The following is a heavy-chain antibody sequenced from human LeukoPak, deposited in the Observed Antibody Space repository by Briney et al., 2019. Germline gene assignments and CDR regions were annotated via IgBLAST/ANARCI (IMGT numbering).Heavy chain of an antibody. CDR1: GYTFTSYA. Sequence: GASVKVSCKASGYTFTSYAMHWVRQAPGQRLEWMGCINAGNGNTKYSQKFQGRVTTTRDTSASTAYMELSSLRSEDTAVYYCAREGELLWFGELGAFDIWGQGTMVTVSS. V-gene: IGHV1-3*01. J-gene: IGHJ3*02. CDR2: INAGNGNT. CDR3: AREGELLWFGELGAFDI. D-gene: IGHD3-10*01.